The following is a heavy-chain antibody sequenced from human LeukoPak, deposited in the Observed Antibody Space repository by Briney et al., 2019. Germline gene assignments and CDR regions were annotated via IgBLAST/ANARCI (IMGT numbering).Heavy chain of an antibody. CDR3: TTVGATTGPDY. J-gene: IGHJ4*02. D-gene: IGHD1-26*01. Sequence: GGSLRLSCTAPGFNFGDYAMTWVRQAPGKGLEWVGFIRSKAHGGTTEYAASVKGRITISRDDSKSIAFLQMNSLKTEDTAVYYCTTVGATTGPDYWGQGTLVTVSS. CDR1: GFNFGDYA. CDR2: IRSKAHGGTT. V-gene: IGHV3-49*04.